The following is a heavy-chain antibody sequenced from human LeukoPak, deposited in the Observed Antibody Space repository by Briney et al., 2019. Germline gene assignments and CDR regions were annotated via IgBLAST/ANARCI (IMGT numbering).Heavy chain of an antibody. Sequence: GGSLRLSCTVSGFTVSSNSMSWVRQAPGKGLERVSFIYSDNTHYSDSVKGRFTISRDNSKNTLYLQMDSLRAEDTAVYYCARRAGAYSHPYDYWGQGTLVTVSS. V-gene: IGHV3-53*01. D-gene: IGHD4/OR15-4a*01. CDR2: IYSDNT. J-gene: IGHJ4*02. CDR3: ARRAGAYSHPYDY. CDR1: GFTVSSNS.